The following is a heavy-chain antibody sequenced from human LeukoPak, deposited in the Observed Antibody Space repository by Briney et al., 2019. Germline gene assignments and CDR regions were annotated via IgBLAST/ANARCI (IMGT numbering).Heavy chain of an antibody. D-gene: IGHD5-18*01. CDR2: ISSSSSTI. Sequence: PGGSLRLSSAASGFTFSSYSMNWGRQAPGKGLEWVSYISSSSSTIYYADSVKGRFTISRDNAKNSLYLQMNSLRAEDTAVYYCARDTAMVPHYFDYWGQGTLVTVSS. V-gene: IGHV3-48*01. CDR1: GFTFSSYS. J-gene: IGHJ4*02. CDR3: ARDTAMVPHYFDY.